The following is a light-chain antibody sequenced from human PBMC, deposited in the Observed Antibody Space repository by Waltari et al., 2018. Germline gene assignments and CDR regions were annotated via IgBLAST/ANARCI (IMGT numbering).Light chain of an antibody. J-gene: IGKJ1*01. Sequence: IQMTQSPSNLSASVGDTVTITFRASEDINKWLTWYQQKPGQAPRVLMYRASRLETGVPSRFSGSGSGTEFTLTINSLQPDDFATYYCQQYVDYWTFGQGTKVEVK. V-gene: IGKV1-5*03. CDR2: RAS. CDR3: QQYVDYWT. CDR1: EDINKW.